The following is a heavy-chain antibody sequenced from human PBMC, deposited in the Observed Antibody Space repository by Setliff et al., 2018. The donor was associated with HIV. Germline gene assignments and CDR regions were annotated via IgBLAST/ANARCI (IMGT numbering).Heavy chain of an antibody. Sequence: PGGSLRLSCAASGFSVSSNYMSWVRQAPGGGLEWVSILYAAGNTYYADSGMGRFTRSRDTSKNTMYLHMNSLRLEDTALYYCAKADDGAAAGPAPWGQGTLVTVSS. CDR2: LYAAGNT. CDR1: GFSVSSNY. CDR3: AKADDGAAAGPAP. J-gene: IGHJ5*02. D-gene: IGHD6-13*01. V-gene: IGHV3-53*05.